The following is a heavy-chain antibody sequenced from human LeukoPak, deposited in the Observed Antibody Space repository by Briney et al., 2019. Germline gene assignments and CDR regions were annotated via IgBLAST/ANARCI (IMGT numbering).Heavy chain of an antibody. D-gene: IGHD6-13*01. CDR3: ATSGWYQTGVY. J-gene: IGHJ4*02. V-gene: IGHV4-39*07. Sequence: PSETLSLTCTVSGGSISSSNYFWGWIRQPPGKGLEWIGNIYYSGSTYYNPSLKSRVTISLDTSKNQFSLRLSSVTAADTAVYYCATSGWYQTGVYWGQGTLLTASS. CDR2: IYYSGST. CDR1: GGSISSSNYF.